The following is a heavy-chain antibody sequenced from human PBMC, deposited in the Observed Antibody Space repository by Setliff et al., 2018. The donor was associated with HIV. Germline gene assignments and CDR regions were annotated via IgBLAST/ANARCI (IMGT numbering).Heavy chain of an antibody. Sequence: PSETLSLTCAVFGGSFTDIGGSFTDYYWIWIRQPPGKGLEWIGEINHSGGTHYNPSLKGLVTISVDTSKNQFSLKLSSVTAADTAVYYCARGGRGAFGDYYYMDVWGKGTTVTVSS. D-gene: IGHD3-10*01. J-gene: IGHJ6*03. CDR3: ARGGRGAFGDYYYMDV. CDR1: GGSFTDIGGSFTDYY. CDR2: INHSGGT. V-gene: IGHV4-34*09.